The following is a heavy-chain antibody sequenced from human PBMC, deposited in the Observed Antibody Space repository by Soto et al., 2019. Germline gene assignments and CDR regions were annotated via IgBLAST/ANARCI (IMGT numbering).Heavy chain of an antibody. CDR3: ARSKYYDSSGYYHTRFDY. CDR2: IIPIFGTA. D-gene: IGHD3-22*01. J-gene: IGHJ4*02. V-gene: IGHV1-69*13. CDR1: GGTFSSYA. Sequence: SVKVSCKASGGTFSSYAISWVRQAPGQGLEWMGGIIPIFGTANYAQKFQGRVTITADESTSTAYMELSSLRSEDTAVYYCARSKYYDSSGYYHTRFDYWGQGTLVTVSS.